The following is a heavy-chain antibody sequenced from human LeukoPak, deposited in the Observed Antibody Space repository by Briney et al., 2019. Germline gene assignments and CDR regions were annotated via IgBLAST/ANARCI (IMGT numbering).Heavy chain of an antibody. D-gene: IGHD3-3*01. V-gene: IGHV3-21*04. CDR2: ISSSSSYI. CDR1: GFTFSSYS. J-gene: IGHJ4*02. CDR3: AKDRARITIFGVVTIFDY. Sequence: TGGSLRLSCAASGFTFSSYSMNWVRQAPGKGLEWVSSISSSSSYIYYADSVKGRFTISRDNSKNTLYLQMNSLRAEDTAVYYCAKDRARITIFGVVTIFDYWGQGTLVTVSS.